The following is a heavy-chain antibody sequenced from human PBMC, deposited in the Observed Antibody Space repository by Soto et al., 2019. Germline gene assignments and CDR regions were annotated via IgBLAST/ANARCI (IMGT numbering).Heavy chain of an antibody. CDR3: ARLVVAGIKYYFDS. J-gene: IGHJ4*02. V-gene: IGHV2-5*02. CDR1: GFSLSSSGVG. D-gene: IGHD2-15*01. CDR2: IYWDDDK. Sequence: QITLKESGPTLVKPTQTLTLTCTFSGFSLSSSGVGVGWIRQPPGKALEWLTFIYWDDDKRYSPSLKSRLTLTKDTTKNQMVLTLTTMDPVDTATYYCARLVVAGIKYYFDSWGQGTLLTVSS.